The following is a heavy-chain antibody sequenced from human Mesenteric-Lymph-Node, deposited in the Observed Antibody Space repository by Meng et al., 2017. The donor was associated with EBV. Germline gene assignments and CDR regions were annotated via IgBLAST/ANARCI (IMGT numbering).Heavy chain of an antibody. V-gene: IGHV3-11*01. CDR3: ARVGLQWGLVFGFDF. CDR1: GFTFSEYY. J-gene: IGHJ4*02. Sequence: QLQLVESGGGVVKPGGAXXXXCAASGFTFSEYYMSWFRQAPGKGLEWVSYISSSGSTIYYADSVKGRFTISRDNAENSLYLQMNSLRADDTAVYYCARVGLQWGLVFGFDFWGQGTLVTVSS. D-gene: IGHD1-26*01. CDR2: ISSSGSTI.